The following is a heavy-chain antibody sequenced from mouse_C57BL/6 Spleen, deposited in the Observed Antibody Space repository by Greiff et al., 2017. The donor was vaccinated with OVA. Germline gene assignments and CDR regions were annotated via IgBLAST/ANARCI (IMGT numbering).Heavy chain of an antibody. V-gene: IGHV2-2*01. CDR2: IWSGGST. CDR1: GFSLTSYG. J-gene: IGHJ1*03. CDR3: ASYYYGSSYDWYFDV. D-gene: IGHD1-1*01. Sequence: QVQLQQSGPGLVQPSQSLSITCTVSGFSLTSYGVHWVRQSPGKGLEWLGVIWSGGSTAYNAAFISSLSISKDNSKSQVFFKMNSLQADDTAIYYCASYYYGSSYDWYFDVWGTGTTVTVSS.